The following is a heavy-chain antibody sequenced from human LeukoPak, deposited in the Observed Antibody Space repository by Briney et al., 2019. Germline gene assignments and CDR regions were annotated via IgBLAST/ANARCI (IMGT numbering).Heavy chain of an antibody. Sequence: ASVKVSCKASGYTFTDYYMHWVRQAPGQGLEWMGWINPNSGGTKYVQKFQGRVTVTRDTSISTAYMELSRLRSDDTAVYYCARMQRYFDWLLPLELYFDYWGQGTLVTVSS. CDR1: GYTFTDYY. CDR2: INPNSGGT. J-gene: IGHJ4*02. CDR3: ARMQRYFDWLLPLELYFDY. D-gene: IGHD3-9*01. V-gene: IGHV1-2*02.